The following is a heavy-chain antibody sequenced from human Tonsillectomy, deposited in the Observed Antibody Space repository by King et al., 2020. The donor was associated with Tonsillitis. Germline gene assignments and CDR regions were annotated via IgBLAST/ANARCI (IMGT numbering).Heavy chain of an antibody. CDR1: GYTFTSYG. J-gene: IGHJ2*01. Sequence: QLVQSGAEVKKPGASVKVSCKASGYTFTSYGISWLRQAPGQGLEWMGWISTYNVDTNYEQNLQGRGTLTTDTSTSTAYMELGSMRSDDTAVYYCARDLGYFDLWGRGTLVTVSS. CDR3: ARDLGYFDL. V-gene: IGHV1-18*01. CDR2: ISTYNVDT.